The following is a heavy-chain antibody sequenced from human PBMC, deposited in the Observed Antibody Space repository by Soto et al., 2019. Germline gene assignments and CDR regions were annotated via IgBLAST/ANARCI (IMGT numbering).Heavy chain of an antibody. D-gene: IGHD6-19*01. J-gene: IGHJ6*02. V-gene: IGHV3-7*05. CDR1: GYTFNDYW. CDR3: ARDRGSGFHGQDAWGMDV. Sequence: EVHLVESGGGLVQPGGSLRLSCAASGYTFNDYWKAWVRQTPGKGLEWVANIKGDESEKYYEDSVRGRFTITRDNAKNSLYLQMNSLGVEDTAVYYCARDRGSGFHGQDAWGMDVWGQGTTVTVSS. CDR2: IKGDESEK.